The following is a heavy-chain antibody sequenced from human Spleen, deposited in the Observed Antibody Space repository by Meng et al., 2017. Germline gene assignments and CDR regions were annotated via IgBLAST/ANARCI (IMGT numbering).Heavy chain of an antibody. CDR1: GGSFSGHY. D-gene: IGHD2-8*01. CDR3: ARLMVRYCTNGVCSPNDY. Sequence: GSLRLSCAVYGGSFSGHYWSWIRQPPGKGLEWIGEINHSGSTNNNPSLKSRVTISVDTSKNQFSLKLRSVTAADTAVYYCARLMVRYCTNGVCSPNDYWGQGTLVTVSS. V-gene: IGHV4-34*01. J-gene: IGHJ4*02. CDR2: INHSGST.